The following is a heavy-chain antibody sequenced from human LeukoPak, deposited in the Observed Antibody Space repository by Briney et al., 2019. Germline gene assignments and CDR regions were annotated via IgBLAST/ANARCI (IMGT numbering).Heavy chain of an antibody. CDR3: ARRPLYSYGPNDY. D-gene: IGHD5-18*01. V-gene: IGHV4-34*01. Sequence: PSETLSLTCAVYGGSFSGYYWSLIRQPPGKGLEWIGEINHGGSTNYNPSLKSRVTISVDTSKNQFSLRLSSVTAADTAVYYCARRPLYSYGPNDYWGQGTLVTVSS. CDR2: INHGGST. J-gene: IGHJ4*02. CDR1: GGSFSGYY.